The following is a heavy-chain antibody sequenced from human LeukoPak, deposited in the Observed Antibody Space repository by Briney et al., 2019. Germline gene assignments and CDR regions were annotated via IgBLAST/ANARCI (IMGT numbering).Heavy chain of an antibody. Sequence: GGSLRLSCAASGLTFSSYALSWVRQAPGKGLEWVSAISGSGGSTYYADSVKGRFTISRDNSKNTLHLQMNSLRAEDTAVYYCANPLWQQPEHNWFDPWGQGTLVTVS. D-gene: IGHD6-13*01. V-gene: IGHV3-23*01. CDR1: GLTFSSYA. CDR2: ISGSGGST. CDR3: ANPLWQQPEHNWFDP. J-gene: IGHJ5*02.